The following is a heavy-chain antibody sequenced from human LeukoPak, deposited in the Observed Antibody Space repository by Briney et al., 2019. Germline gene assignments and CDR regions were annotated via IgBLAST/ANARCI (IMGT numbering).Heavy chain of an antibody. CDR3: ARVLGVPAAILGWFDP. D-gene: IGHD2-2*02. J-gene: IGHJ5*02. Sequence: GGSLRLSCAASGFTFSSYSMNWVRQAPGKGLEWVSSISSSRSYIYYADSVKGRFTISRDNAKNSLYLQMNSLRAEDTAVYYCARVLGVPAAILGWFDPWGQGTLVTVSS. V-gene: IGHV3-21*01. CDR1: GFTFSSYS. CDR2: ISSSRSYI.